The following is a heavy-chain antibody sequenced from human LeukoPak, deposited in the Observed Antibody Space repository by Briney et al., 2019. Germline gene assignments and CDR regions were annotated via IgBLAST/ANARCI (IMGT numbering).Heavy chain of an antibody. Sequence: PGGSLRLSCAASGITFSRFWMSWVRQALGKGLQWVANINQDGSEKHYVDSVKGRFTISRDNAENSLYLQMSSLRAEDTAVYSCARDISGSYYYFDSWGQGTLVTVSS. V-gene: IGHV3-7*01. CDR2: INQDGSEK. J-gene: IGHJ4*02. CDR1: GITFSRFW. D-gene: IGHD1-26*01. CDR3: ARDISGSYYYFDS.